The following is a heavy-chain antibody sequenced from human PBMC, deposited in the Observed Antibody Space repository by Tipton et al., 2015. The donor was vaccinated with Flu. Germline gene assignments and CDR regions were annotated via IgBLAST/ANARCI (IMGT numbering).Heavy chain of an antibody. V-gene: IGHV4-61*02. D-gene: IGHD3-10*01. J-gene: IGHJ6*02. Sequence: TLSLTCTVSGDSISSGTHYWSWIRQPAGKGLEWIGSIYTSGSTNYNPSLKTRVTISVDTSKNQFSLKLSSVTAADTAVYYCARDDGDYGSESYHYYYGMDVWGQRTTVTVSS. CDR1: GDSISSGTHY. CDR2: IYTSGST. CDR3: ARDDGDYGSESYHYYYGMDV.